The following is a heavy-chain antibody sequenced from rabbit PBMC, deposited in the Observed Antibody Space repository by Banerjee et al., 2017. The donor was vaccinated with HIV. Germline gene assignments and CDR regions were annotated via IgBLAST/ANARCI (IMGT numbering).Heavy chain of an antibody. CDR3: ARRGYVGGAGVGYANDL. J-gene: IGHJ4*01. D-gene: IGHD6-1*01. V-gene: IGHV1S40*01. CDR2: IYAGSSGGT. Sequence: QSLEESGGDLVKPGASLTLTCTASGFSFSSSDYMCWVRQAPGKGLEWIACIYAGSSGGTYYASWAKGRFTISKTSSTTVTLQMNSLTAADTATYFCARRGYVGGAGVGYANDLWGPGTLVTVS. CDR1: GFSFSSSDY.